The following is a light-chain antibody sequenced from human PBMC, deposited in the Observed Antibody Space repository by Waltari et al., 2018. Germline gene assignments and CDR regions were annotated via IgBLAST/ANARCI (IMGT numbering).Light chain of an antibody. CDR1: QAIISY. CDR2: QVS. V-gene: IGKV1-9*01. Sequence: DIQLTQSPSSLSASVGDRVTITFRASQAIISYLACFQQIPGKTPRLLIYQVSRLQSGVTSRFCVSGSGIEFTLIISSLQPEDFAIYYCQQRYRYPLIFGGGTKVDIK. J-gene: IGKJ4*01. CDR3: QQRYRYPLI.